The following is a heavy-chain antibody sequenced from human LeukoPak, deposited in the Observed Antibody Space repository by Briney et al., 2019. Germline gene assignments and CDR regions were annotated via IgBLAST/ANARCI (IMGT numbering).Heavy chain of an antibody. J-gene: IGHJ4*02. CDR2: ISYDENNK. CDR1: GFIFNNYV. V-gene: IGHV3-30-3*01. Sequence: GGSLRLSCAASGFIFNNYVMHWVRQAPGKGLEWVAVISYDENNKFYADSVKGRSTISRDNSKNTLYLQMNSLKPEDTAVYYCAKKYSSSWYYFDYWSQGTLVTVSS. D-gene: IGHD6-13*01. CDR3: AKKYSSSWYYFDY.